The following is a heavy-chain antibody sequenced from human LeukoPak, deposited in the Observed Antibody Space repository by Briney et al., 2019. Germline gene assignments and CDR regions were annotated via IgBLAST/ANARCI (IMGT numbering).Heavy chain of an antibody. CDR3: ARALRDSNYGWFDP. D-gene: IGHD4-11*01. CDR2: IYYSGAT. Sequence: SETLSLTCTVSGVSIRSHYWSWIRQPPGKGLEWIGYIYYSGATNYNPSLKSRVTMSVDTSKSQFSLNLRSATAADPALYYCARALRDSNYGWFDPWGQGTLVTVSS. CDR1: GVSIRSHY. J-gene: IGHJ5*02. V-gene: IGHV4-59*11.